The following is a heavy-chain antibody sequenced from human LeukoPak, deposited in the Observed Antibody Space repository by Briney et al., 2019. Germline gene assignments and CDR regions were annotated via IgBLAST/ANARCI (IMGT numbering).Heavy chain of an antibody. CDR3: AREYSNSGSSPLDY. D-gene: IGHD1-26*01. V-gene: IGHV1-18*01. J-gene: IGHJ4*02. CDR2: ISAYNGNT. Sequence: ASVKVSCKASGYTFTSYGISWVRQAPGQGLEWMGWISAYNGNTNYAQKLQGRVTMTTDTSTSTAYMELRSLRSDDTAVYYCAREYSNSGSSPLDYWGQGTLVTVSS. CDR1: GYTFTSYG.